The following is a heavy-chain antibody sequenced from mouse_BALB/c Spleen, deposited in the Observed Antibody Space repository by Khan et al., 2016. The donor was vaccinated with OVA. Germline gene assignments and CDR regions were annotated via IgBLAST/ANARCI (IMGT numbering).Heavy chain of an antibody. D-gene: IGHD2-4*01. CDR2: IWSGGTT. CDR1: GFSLTTYG. Sequence: QVQLKQSGPGLVQPSQSLSITCTVSGFSLTTYGVHWVRQSPGKGLEWLGVIWSGGTTDYSAAFISRLSITKDNYQSQVLFKMNSLQANDTAIYYCARNNDYDEGLAYWGQGTLVTVSA. CDR3: ARNNDYDEGLAY. J-gene: IGHJ3*01. V-gene: IGHV2-2*02.